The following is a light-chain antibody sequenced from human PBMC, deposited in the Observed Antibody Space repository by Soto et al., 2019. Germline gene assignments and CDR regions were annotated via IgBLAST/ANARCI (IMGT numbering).Light chain of an antibody. J-gene: IGLJ1*01. CDR2: EVS. CDR3: SSYTSRGTYV. CDR1: ISDVGGYNY. V-gene: IGLV2-14*01. Sequence: QSVLTQPASVSGSPGQSITMSCTGTISDVGGYNYVSWYQQHPGKAPKLMIYEVSNRPSGVSNRFSGSKSGNTASLTISGLQAEDEADYYCSSYTSRGTYVFGTGTKVTV.